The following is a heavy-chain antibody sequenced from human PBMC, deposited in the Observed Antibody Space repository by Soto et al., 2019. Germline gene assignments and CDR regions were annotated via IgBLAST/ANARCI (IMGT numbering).Heavy chain of an antibody. V-gene: IGHV3-48*01. CDR3: ARDQLYYNDISGRPLNAFDV. J-gene: IGHJ3*01. D-gene: IGHD3-22*01. CDR2: IGIGSSTK. Sequence: GGSLRLSCAASGFTFRNYGMNWVRQAPGKGLEWVSYIGIGSSTKYYADYVKGRSTISRDNAKNSLYLQMNSLRAEDTAVYYCARDQLYYNDISGRPLNAFDVWGQGTMVTVSS. CDR1: GFTFRNYG.